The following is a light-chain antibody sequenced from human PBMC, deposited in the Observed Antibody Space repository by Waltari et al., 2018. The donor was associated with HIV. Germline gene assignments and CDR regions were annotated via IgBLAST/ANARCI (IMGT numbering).Light chain of an antibody. CDR2: KDS. J-gene: IGLJ2*01. CDR1: LLTAKS. Sequence: SYELPQPSSVSVSPGQTARITCSGDLLTAKSARWFQQKPGQAPVLLIFKDSERPSGIPERFSGSSSGTTVTLTITGAQVEDEGDYYCYSAANKNLRIFGGGTKLTVL. CDR3: YSAANKNLRI. V-gene: IGLV3-27*01.